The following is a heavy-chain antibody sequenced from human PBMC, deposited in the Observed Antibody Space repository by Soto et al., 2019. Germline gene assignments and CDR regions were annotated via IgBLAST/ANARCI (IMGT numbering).Heavy chain of an antibody. CDR1: GFTFSSYS. D-gene: IGHD2-15*01. V-gene: IGHV3-21*01. CDR3: APLVADAFDI. Sequence: EVQLVESGGGLVKPGGSLRLSCAASGFTFSSYSMNWVRQAPGKGLEWVSSISSSSSYIYYADSVKGRFTISRDNDKNSLYLQMNSLRAEDTAVYYCAPLVADAFDIWGQGTMVTVAS. J-gene: IGHJ3*02. CDR2: ISSSSSYI.